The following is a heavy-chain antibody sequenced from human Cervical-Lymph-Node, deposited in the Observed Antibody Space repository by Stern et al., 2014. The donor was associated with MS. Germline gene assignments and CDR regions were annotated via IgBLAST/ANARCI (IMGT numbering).Heavy chain of an antibody. Sequence: VQLVESGAEVKKPGASVKVSCKASGYTFTSHGISWVRQAPGQGLEWMAWNSTYNGNTNYAQKFQDRVTMNTDTSHSTAYIELRCLTSAASAVCSCAGAWVFLISLTYFSMDVWGQGTTVTVSS. CDR2: NSTYNGNT. CDR1: GYTFTSHG. V-gene: IGHV1-18*04. J-gene: IGHJ6*02. D-gene: IGHD2/OR15-2a*01. CDR3: AGAWVFLISLTYFSMDV.